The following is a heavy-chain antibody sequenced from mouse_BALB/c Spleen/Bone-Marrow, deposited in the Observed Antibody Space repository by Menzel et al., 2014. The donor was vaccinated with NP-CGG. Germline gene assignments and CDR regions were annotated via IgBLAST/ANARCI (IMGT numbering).Heavy chain of an antibody. CDR1: GYTFTNYR. Sequence: QVQLQQSGAELMRPGASVKITCKASGYTFTNYRIEWVKRRPGHGLEWIGEILPGRGSPNYNEKFKGKATFALDTSSNTSYMQLSSLTSEDSAVYYCARKGALRAMDYWGQGSSVTVSS. V-gene: IGHV1-9*01. J-gene: IGHJ4*01. CDR2: ILPGRGSP. CDR3: ARKGALRAMDY.